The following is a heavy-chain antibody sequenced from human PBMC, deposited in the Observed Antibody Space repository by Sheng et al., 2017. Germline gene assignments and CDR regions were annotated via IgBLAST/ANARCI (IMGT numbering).Heavy chain of an antibody. J-gene: IGHJ6*02. CDR3: ARGVDGDSKYYYYYYGMDV. V-gene: IGHV4-30-4*07. CDR2: IYYSGST. D-gene: IGHD4-17*01. Sequence: QVQLQESGPGLVKPSQTLSLTCAVSGGSISSGGYSWSWIRQPPGKGLEWIGYIYYSGSTYYNPSLKSRVTISVDTSKNQFSLKLSSVTAADTAVYYCARGVDGDSKYYYYYYGMDVWGQGTTVTVSS. CDR1: GGSISSGGYS.